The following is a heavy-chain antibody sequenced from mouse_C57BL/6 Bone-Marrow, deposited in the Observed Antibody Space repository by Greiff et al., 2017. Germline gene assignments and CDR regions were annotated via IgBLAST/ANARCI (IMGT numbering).Heavy chain of an antibody. V-gene: IGHV1-62-2*01. D-gene: IGHD5-1*01. J-gene: IGHJ2*01. CDR2: FYPGSGSI. Sequence: QVHVKQSGAELVKPGASVKLSCKASGYTFTEYTIHWVKQRSGQGLEWIGWFYPGSGSIKYNEKFKGKATLTADKSSSTDYMELSRLTSEDSAVYFCARHEGFYLYFDYWGQGTTLTVSS. CDR3: ARHEGFYLYFDY. CDR1: GYTFTEYT.